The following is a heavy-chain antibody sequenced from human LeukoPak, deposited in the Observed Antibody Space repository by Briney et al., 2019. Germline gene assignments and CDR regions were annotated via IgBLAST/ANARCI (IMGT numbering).Heavy chain of an antibody. CDR3: ARGVGFGELNWFDP. J-gene: IGHJ5*02. CDR2: ISAYNGNT. D-gene: IGHD3-10*01. Sequence: ASVKVSRKASGYTFTSYGISWVRQAPGQGLEWMGWISAYNGNTNYAQKLQGRVTMTRNTSISTAYMELSSLRSEDTAVYYCARGVGFGELNWFDPWGQGTLVTVSS. V-gene: IGHV1-18*01. CDR1: GYTFTSYG.